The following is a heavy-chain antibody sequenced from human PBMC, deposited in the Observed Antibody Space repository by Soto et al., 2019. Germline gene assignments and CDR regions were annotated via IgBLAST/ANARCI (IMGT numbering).Heavy chain of an antibody. CDR2: IDPSDSYT. CDR1: GYSFTNYW. D-gene: IGHD2-15*01. CDR3: ARLVVSLSNTHHIDI. Sequence: GESLKISCKGSGYSFTNYWISWVRQMPGKGLEWMGRIDPSDSYTSYSPSFQGHVTISADKSITTAYLQWSSLKASDTAMYYCARLVVSLSNTHHIDIWGQGTLVTVSS. V-gene: IGHV5-10-1*01. J-gene: IGHJ3*02.